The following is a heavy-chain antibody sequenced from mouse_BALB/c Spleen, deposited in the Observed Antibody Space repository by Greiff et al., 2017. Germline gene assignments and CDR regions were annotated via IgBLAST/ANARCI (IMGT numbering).Heavy chain of an antibody. J-gene: IGHJ3*01. D-gene: IGHD6-1*01. CDR1: GYAFSSYW. V-gene: IGHV1-80*01. CDR3: AREASTGAY. Sequence: VQLVESGAELVRPGSSVKISCKASGYAFSSYWMNWVKQRPGQGLEWIGQIYPGDGDTNYNGKFKGKATLTADKSSSTAYMQLSSLTSEDSAVYFCAREASTGAYWGQGTLVTVSA. CDR2: IYPGDGDT.